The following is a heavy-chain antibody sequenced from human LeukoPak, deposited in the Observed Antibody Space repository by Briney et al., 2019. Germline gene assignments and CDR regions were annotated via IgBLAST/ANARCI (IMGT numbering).Heavy chain of an antibody. V-gene: IGHV4-59*08. D-gene: IGHD3-9*01. CDR2: VSYSGTT. Sequence: PSETLSLTCTVSGGSISSYYWTWIRQPPGKGLEWIGYVSYSGTTNYNPSLNSRVTISVDTSKNQFSLKLSSVTAADTAIYYCAGRASDWFFDYWGQGTLVTVSS. CDR1: GGSISSYY. CDR3: AGRASDWFFDY. J-gene: IGHJ4*02.